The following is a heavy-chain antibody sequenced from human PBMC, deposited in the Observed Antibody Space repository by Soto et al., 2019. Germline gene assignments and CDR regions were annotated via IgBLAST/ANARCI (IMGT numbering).Heavy chain of an antibody. V-gene: IGHV3-21*01. CDR1: GFTFSSYS. Sequence: GGSLRLSCAASGFTFSSYSMNWVRQAPGKGLEWVSSISSSSSYIYYADSVKGRFTISRDNAKNSLYLQMNSLRAEDTAVYYCARINHHEVAAGLDYYYYMDVWGKGTTVTVSS. J-gene: IGHJ6*03. CDR2: ISSSSSYI. D-gene: IGHD2-15*01. CDR3: ARINHHEVAAGLDYYYYMDV.